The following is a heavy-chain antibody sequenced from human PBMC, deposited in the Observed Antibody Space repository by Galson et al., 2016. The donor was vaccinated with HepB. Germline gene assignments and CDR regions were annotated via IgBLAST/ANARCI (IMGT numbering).Heavy chain of an antibody. J-gene: IGHJ4*02. CDR1: GFVFSNFG. Sequence: SLRLSCAASGFVFSNFGLSWVRQAPGKGLEWVAGISTRRTTYYSHSVQGRFTISRDNSNNTLYLQMNGLRAEDTAVYYCAKERLVRRIFDHWGQGTLLTVSS. CDR2: ISTRRTT. V-gene: IGHV3-23*01. CDR3: AKERLVRRIFDH. D-gene: IGHD1-1*01.